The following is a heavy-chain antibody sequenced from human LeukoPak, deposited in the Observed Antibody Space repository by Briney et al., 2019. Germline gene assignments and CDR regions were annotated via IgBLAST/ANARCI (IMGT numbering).Heavy chain of an antibody. V-gene: IGHV3-23*01. J-gene: IGHJ4*02. Sequence: GGSLRLSCAASRFTFSTYAMSWVRQAPGKGLEWVSTISGSGGSTYYADSVKGRFTISRDNSKNTLYLQMNSLRAEDTAVYYCARGALRFLEWLFPLSFDYWGQGTLVTVSS. CDR3: ARGALRFLEWLFPLSFDY. CDR2: ISGSGGST. D-gene: IGHD3-3*01. CDR1: RFTFSTYA.